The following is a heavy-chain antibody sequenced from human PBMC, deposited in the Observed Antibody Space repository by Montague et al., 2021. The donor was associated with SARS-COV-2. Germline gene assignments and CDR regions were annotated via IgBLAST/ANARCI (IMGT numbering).Heavy chain of an antibody. CDR3: ARAQVTIFGAHIMLSAAGAIDV. D-gene: IGHD3-3*01. J-gene: IGHJ6*02. CDR2: INHSGSS. V-gene: IGHV4-34*01. CDR1: GGSFSGYY. Sequence: SETLSLTCAVYGGSFSGYYWTWIRQPPGKGLEWIGEINHSGSSNYNPSLESRVTMSVDTSKNQFSLRLNSVSAAVTAVYYCARAQVTIFGAHIMLSAAGAIDVWGQGTTVTVSS.